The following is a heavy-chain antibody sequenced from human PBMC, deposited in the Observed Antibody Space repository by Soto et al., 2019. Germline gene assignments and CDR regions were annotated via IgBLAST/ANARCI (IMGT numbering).Heavy chain of an antibody. V-gene: IGHV1-8*01. J-gene: IGHJ4*01. CDR2: MNPNSGNT. Sequence: EASVKVSCKASGYTFTSYDINWVRQATGQGLEWMGWMNPNSGNTGYAQKFQGRVTMTRNTSISTAYMELSSLRSEDTAVYYCARGAGYCSGGSCGGSDFDYWGQGTLVTVSS. CDR1: GYTFTSYD. D-gene: IGHD2-15*01. CDR3: ARGAGYCSGGSCGGSDFDY.